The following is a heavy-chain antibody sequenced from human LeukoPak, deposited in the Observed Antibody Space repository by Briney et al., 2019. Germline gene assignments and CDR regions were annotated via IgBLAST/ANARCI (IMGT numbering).Heavy chain of an antibody. J-gene: IGHJ5*02. CDR2: LYYTGSS. CDR1: GDSISSTTNS. CDR3: ARHSTMLTSRWFDP. V-gene: IGHV4-39*01. D-gene: IGHD2-2*01. Sequence: SETLSLTCTVSGDSISSTTNSWGWIRQPPGKGLEWIGSLYYTGSSYYNPSLKRRVTISGDTSNNQISLRMNSVTAADTAIYYCARHSTMLTSRWFDPWGQGTPVTVSS.